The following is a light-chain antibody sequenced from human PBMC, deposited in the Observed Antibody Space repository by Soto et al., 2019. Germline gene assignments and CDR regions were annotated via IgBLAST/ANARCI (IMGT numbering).Light chain of an antibody. V-gene: IGKV2-28*01. Sequence: DTVMTQSPLSLPVTPGEPASISCKSSQSLLHSNGYNYVDWYLQKPGQSPQLLISLASNRASGVPASFSRSGSGTAFTLKLSRVDAEDVVVYYCLQPLHAPPTFGQGTKVEIK. CDR2: LAS. CDR3: LQPLHAPPT. CDR1: QSLLHSNGYNY. J-gene: IGKJ1*01.